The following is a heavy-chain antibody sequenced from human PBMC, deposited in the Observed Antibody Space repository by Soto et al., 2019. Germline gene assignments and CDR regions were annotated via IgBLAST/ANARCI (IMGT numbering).Heavy chain of an antibody. D-gene: IGHD3-22*01. CDR3: ARTYYYDSSGPFDP. V-gene: IGHV3-48*02. CDR2: ISSSSSTI. CDR1: GFTFSSYS. Sequence: PGGSLRLSCAASGFTFSSYSMNWVRQAPGKGLEWVSYISSSSSTIYYADSVKGRFTISRDNAKNSLYLQMNSLRDEDTAVYYCARTYYYDSSGPFDPWGQGTLVTVSS. J-gene: IGHJ5*02.